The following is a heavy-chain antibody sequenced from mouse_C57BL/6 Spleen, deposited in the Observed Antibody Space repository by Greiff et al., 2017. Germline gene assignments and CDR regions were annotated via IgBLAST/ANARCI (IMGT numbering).Heavy chain of an antibody. CDR2: INPNNGGT. Sequence: EVQLQQSGPELVKPGASVKISCKASGYTFTDYYMNWVKQSHGKSLEWIGDINPNNGGTSYNQKFKGKATLTVDKSSSTAYMELRSLTSEDSAVYYCARRSPWGNYDWFAYWGQGTLVTVSA. CDR1: GYTFTDYY. CDR3: ARRSPWGNYDWFAY. V-gene: IGHV1-26*01. J-gene: IGHJ3*01. D-gene: IGHD2-1*01.